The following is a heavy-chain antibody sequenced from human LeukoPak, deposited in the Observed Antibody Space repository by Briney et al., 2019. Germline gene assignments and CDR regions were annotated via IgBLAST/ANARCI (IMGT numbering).Heavy chain of an antibody. J-gene: IGHJ4*02. CDR3: ARVNINNWHSCDY. D-gene: IGHD1-1*01. CDR2: IYHSGSP. V-gene: IGHV4-59*12. CDR1: GASISSYN. Sequence: SETLSLTCTVSGASISSYNWNWIRQPPGKGLEWIGEIYHSGSPNYNPSLKSRVTISVDKSRNHLSLNLSSVTAADTAVYYCARVNINNWHSCDYWGQGTLVTVSS.